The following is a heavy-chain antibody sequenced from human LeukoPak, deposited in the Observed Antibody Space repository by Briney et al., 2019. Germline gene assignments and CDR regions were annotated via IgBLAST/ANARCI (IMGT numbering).Heavy chain of an antibody. D-gene: IGHD5-18*01. Sequence: GGSLRLSCAASGFTFSSYGMHWVRQAPGKGLEWVAVISYDGSNKYYADSVKGRFTISRDNSKNTLYLQMNSLRAEDTAVYYCAREWLGYSYGTRTPYFDYWGQGTLVTVSS. CDR2: ISYDGSNK. CDR1: GFTFSSYG. CDR3: AREWLGYSYGTRTPYFDY. V-gene: IGHV3-30*03. J-gene: IGHJ4*02.